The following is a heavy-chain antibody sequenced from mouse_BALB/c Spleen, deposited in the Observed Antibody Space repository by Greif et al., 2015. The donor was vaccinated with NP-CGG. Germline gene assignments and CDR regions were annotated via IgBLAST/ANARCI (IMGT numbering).Heavy chain of an antibody. Sequence: QVQPKQSGPELVRPGASVKMSCKASGYTFTSYWMHWVKQRPGQGLEWIGMIDPSNRETRLNQQFKDKATLNGDKSSNTAYMQLSSLTSEVSAVYYGARSRGYGSSLFAYCGHGTLVTVSA. D-gene: IGHD1-1*01. CDR1: GYTFTSYW. CDR2: IDPSNRET. CDR3: ARSRGYGSSLFAY. J-gene: IGHJ3*01. V-gene: IGHV1S127*01.